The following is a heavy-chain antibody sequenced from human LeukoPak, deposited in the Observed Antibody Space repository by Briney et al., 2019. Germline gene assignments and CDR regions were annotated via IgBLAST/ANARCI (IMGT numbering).Heavy chain of an antibody. J-gene: IGHJ6*03. CDR3: ANLPGIAANYYYYYMDV. Sequence: GGSLRLSCAASGFTFSSYWMHWVRQAPGKGLVWVSRINSDGSSTSYADSVKGRFTISRDNAKNTLYLQMNSLRAEDTAVYYCANLPGIAANYYYYYMDVWGKGTTVTVSS. CDR2: INSDGSST. D-gene: IGHD6-13*01. CDR1: GFTFSSYW. V-gene: IGHV3-74*01.